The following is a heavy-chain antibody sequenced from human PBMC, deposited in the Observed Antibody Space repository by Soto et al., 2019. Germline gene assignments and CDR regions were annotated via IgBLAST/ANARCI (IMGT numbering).Heavy chain of an antibody. CDR2: ISGSGGST. J-gene: IGHJ4*02. Sequence: EVQLLESGGGLVQPGGSLRLSCAASGFTFSSCAMSWVRQAPGKGLEWVSAISGSGGSTYYADSVKGRFTISRDNSKNTLYLQMNSLRAEDTAVYYCAKDHHEQWLLRSYFDYWGQGTLVTVSS. CDR3: AKDHHEQWLLRSYFDY. D-gene: IGHD3-22*01. V-gene: IGHV3-23*01. CDR1: GFTFSSCA.